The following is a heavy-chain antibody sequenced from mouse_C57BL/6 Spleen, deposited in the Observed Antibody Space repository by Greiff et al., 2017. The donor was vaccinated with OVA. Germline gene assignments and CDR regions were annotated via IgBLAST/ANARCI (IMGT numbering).Heavy chain of an antibody. CDR1: GYTFTDYY. CDR2: INPNNGGT. Sequence: EVQLQQSGPELVKPGASVKISCKASGYTFTDYYMNWVKQSHGKSLEWIGDINPNNGGTSYNQKFKGKATLTVDKSSSTAYMELRSLTSEDSAVYYCASSGYEKNLDYWGQGTTLTVSS. J-gene: IGHJ2*01. D-gene: IGHD3-1*01. V-gene: IGHV1-26*01. CDR3: ASSGYEKNLDY.